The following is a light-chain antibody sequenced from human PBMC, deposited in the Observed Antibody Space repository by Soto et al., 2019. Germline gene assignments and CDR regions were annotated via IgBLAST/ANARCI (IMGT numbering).Light chain of an antibody. CDR2: EGS. J-gene: IGLJ3*02. CDR1: SSDVGSYNL. Sequence: QSALTQPASVSGSPGQSITLSCTGTSSDVGSYNLVSWYQQHPGKAPKLMIYEGSKRPSGVSYRFSGSKSGNTASLTISGLQAEDEADYYCCSYAGSSTVLFGGGTKLTVL. CDR3: CSYAGSSTVL. V-gene: IGLV2-23*01.